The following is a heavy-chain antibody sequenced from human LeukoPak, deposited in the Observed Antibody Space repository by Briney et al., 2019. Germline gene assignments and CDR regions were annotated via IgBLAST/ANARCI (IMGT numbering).Heavy chain of an antibody. CDR1: GFTFSSYW. CDR3: ARGAIYYYDSSGYSHPFDY. CDR2: INHSGST. Sequence: PGGSLRLSCAASGFTFSSYWMSWIRQPPGKGLEWIGEINHSGSTNYNPSLKSRVTISVDTSKNQFSLKLSSVTAADTAVYYCARGAIYYYDSSGYSHPFDYWGQGTLVTVSS. V-gene: IGHV4-34*01. J-gene: IGHJ4*02. D-gene: IGHD3-22*01.